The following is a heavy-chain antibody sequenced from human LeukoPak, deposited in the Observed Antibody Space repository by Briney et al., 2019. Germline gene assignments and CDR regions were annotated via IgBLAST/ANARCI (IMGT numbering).Heavy chain of an antibody. CDR2: ISASNGHT. V-gene: IGHV1-18*01. D-gene: IGHD3-3*01. CDR3: ARVRVSFSYYYYGMDV. Sequence: ASVKVSCKASGYAFSSYGINWVRQAPGQGLEGMGWISASNGHTNYAQKFQGRVTMTTDTSTNTAYMELRALRTDDTPAYYCARVRVSFSYYYYGMDVWGQGTTVTVSS. J-gene: IGHJ6*02. CDR1: GYAFSSYG.